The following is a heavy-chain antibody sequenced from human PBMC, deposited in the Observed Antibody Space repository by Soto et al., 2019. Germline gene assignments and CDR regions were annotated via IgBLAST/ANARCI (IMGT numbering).Heavy chain of an antibody. V-gene: IGHV3-48*01. CDR3: ARDGLRFWDWSNYPTGGFDY. CDR2: ISSSSSTI. J-gene: IGHJ4*02. Sequence: EVQLVESGGGLVQPGGSLRLSCAASGFTFSSYSMNWVRQAPGKGLEWVSYISSSSSTIYYADSVKGRFTISRDNAKNSLYLQMNSLRAEDTAVYYCARDGLRFWDWSNYPTGGFDYWGQGTLVTVSS. CDR1: GFTFSSYS. D-gene: IGHD3-3*01.